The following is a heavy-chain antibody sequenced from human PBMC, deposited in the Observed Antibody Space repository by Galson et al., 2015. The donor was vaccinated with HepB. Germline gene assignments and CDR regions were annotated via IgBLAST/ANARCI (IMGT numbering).Heavy chain of an antibody. J-gene: IGHJ5*02. D-gene: IGHD2-2*01. CDR2: ISSSGHKI. CDR1: GFTLGDYY. CDR3: ARDGCSTRSCSSTGWFDP. Sequence: SLRLSCAASGFTLGDYYMTWIRQAPGKGLEWVSYISSSGHKIYYADSVKGRFTISRDNAKNSLYLQMNSLRAEDTAVYYCARDGCSTRSCSSTGWFDPWGQGTLVTVSS. V-gene: IGHV3-11*01.